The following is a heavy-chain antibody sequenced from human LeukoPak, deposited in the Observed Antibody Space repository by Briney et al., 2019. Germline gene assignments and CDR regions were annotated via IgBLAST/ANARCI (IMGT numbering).Heavy chain of an antibody. V-gene: IGHV1-69*13. CDR3: ARDLSAMVRGVIIEVDRDYYYGMDV. Sequence: SVKVSCKASGGTFSSYAISWVRQAPGQGLEWMGGIIPIFGTANHAQKFQGRVTITADESTSTAYMELSSLRSEDTAVYYCARDLSAMVRGVIIEVDRDYYYGMDVWGQGTTVTVSS. CDR1: GGTFSSYA. D-gene: IGHD3-10*01. CDR2: IIPIFGTA. J-gene: IGHJ6*02.